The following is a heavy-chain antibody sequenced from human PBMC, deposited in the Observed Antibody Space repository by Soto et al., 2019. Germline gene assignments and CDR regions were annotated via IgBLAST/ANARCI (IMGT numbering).Heavy chain of an antibody. J-gene: IGHJ3*02. Sequence: SETLSLTCTVSGGSISSHYWSWIRQSPGKGLEWIGYIYYSGSTNYNPSLQSRVTISLDTSKSHFSLRLRSVAAADTAVYYCARHEWDLAFDIWGQGTMVTVSS. D-gene: IGHD1-26*01. CDR1: GGSISSHY. CDR2: IYYSGST. V-gene: IGHV4-59*08. CDR3: ARHEWDLAFDI.